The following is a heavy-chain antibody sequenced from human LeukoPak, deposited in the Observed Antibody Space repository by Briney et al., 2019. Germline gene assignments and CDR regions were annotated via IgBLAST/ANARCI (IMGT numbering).Heavy chain of an antibody. CDR1: GGSINSISYY. V-gene: IGHV4-39*01. CDR3: ARHDYYDSSGYLDY. D-gene: IGHD3-22*01. J-gene: IGHJ4*02. CDR2: IYYSGTTYYSGKT. Sequence: SETLSLTCIVSGGSINSISYYWGWIRQPPGKGLEWIGRIYYSGTTYYSGKTYYNPSLKGRVTISVDTSKNQFSLKLSSVTAADTAVYYCARHDYYDSSGYLDYWGQGILVTVSS.